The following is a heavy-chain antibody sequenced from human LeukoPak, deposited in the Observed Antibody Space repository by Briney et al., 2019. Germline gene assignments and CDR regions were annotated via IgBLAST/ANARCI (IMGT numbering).Heavy chain of an antibody. J-gene: IGHJ4*02. CDR1: GGSISSSSYY. CDR3: AKDRSSWLPADY. CDR2: ISGSGGST. D-gene: IGHD6-13*01. Sequence: ETLSLTCTVSGGSISSSSYYWGWIRQPPGKGLEWVSAISGSGGSTYYADSVKGRFTISRDNSKNTLYLQMNSLRAEDTAVYYCAKDRSSWLPADYWGQGTLVTVSS. V-gene: IGHV3-23*01.